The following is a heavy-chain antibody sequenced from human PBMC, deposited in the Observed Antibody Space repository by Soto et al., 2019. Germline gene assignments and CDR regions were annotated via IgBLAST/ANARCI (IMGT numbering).Heavy chain of an antibody. CDR3: ARDAFWRVLFNWFDP. D-gene: IGHD3-9*01. Sequence: LRLSCAASGSTFSAYRMHWVRHSPEKGLMWVSRIGSDGSEITYADSVKGRFTISRDNAKNTLFLQMSSLRAGHTAVYYCARDAFWRVLFNWFDPWGQEILVTVPS. J-gene: IGHJ5*02. CDR1: GSTFSAYR. V-gene: IGHV3-74*03. CDR2: IGSDGSEI.